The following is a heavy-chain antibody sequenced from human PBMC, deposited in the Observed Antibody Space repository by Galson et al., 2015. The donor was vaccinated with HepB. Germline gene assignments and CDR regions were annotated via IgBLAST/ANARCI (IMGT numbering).Heavy chain of an antibody. CDR3: ARDRAGATSTPYYFDY. CDR2: IWYDGSNK. V-gene: IGHV3-33*08. Sequence: SLRLSCAASGFTFSSYAMSWVRQAPGKGLEWVAVIWYDGSNKYYADSVKGRFTISRDNSKNTLYLQMNSLRAEDTAVYYCARDRAGATSTPYYFDYWGQGTLVTVSS. CDR1: GFTFSSYA. D-gene: IGHD1-26*01. J-gene: IGHJ4*02.